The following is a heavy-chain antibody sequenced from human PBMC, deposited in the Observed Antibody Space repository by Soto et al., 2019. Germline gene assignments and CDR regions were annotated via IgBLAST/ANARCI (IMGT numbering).Heavy chain of an antibody. D-gene: IGHD6-6*01. Sequence: GESLKISCKGSGYSFTNYWIGWVRQMPVKGLEWMGIIYPGDSDTRYSPSFQGQVTISADKSISTAYLQWSSLKASDTAMYYCARHAYSSSTYPYYYGMDVWGQGTTVTVSS. CDR3: ARHAYSSSTYPYYYGMDV. CDR1: GYSFTNYW. V-gene: IGHV5-51*01. CDR2: IYPGDSDT. J-gene: IGHJ6*02.